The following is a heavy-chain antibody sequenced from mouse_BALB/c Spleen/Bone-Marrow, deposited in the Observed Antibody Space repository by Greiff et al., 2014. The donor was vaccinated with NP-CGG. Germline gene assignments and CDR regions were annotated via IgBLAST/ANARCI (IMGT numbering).Heavy chain of an antibody. J-gene: IGHJ4*01. V-gene: IGHV5-6*01. Sequence: EVNVVESGGDLVKSGGSLKLSCAASGFTFSSYGMSWVRRTPDKRLEWVAIISSGGSYTYYPDSVKGRFTISRDNAKNTLYLQMSSLKSEDTAMYYCARHNYGYYAMDYWGQGTSVTVSS. D-gene: IGHD1-1*01. CDR2: ISSGGSYT. CDR3: ARHNYGYYAMDY. CDR1: GFTFSSYG.